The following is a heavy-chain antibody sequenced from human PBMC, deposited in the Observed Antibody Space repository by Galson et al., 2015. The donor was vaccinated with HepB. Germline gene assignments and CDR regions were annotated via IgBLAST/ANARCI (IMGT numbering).Heavy chain of an antibody. CDR3: AKGYDFWSGYTYWYFDL. J-gene: IGHJ2*01. V-gene: IGHV3-23*01. CDR2: INSNGGST. Sequence: SLRLSCAASGFSFSYYAMTWARQAPGKGLEWVSTINSNGGSTYYADSVKGRFTISRDNSKSMLYLQMNSLRAEDTAVFYCAKGYDFWSGYTYWYFDLWGRGTLVTVSS. CDR1: GFSFSYYA. D-gene: IGHD3-3*01.